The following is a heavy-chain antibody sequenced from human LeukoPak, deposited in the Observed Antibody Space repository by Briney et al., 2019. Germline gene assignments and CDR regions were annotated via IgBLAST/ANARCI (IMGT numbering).Heavy chain of an antibody. CDR3: ARHSSSWYFAFDI. CDR1: GFTVSSNY. D-gene: IGHD6-13*01. J-gene: IGHJ3*02. CDR2: IYSGGST. V-gene: IGHV3-66*04. Sequence: SGGSLRLSCAASGFTVSSNYMSWVRQAPGKGLEWASIIYSGGSTYYADSVKGRFTISRDNSKNTLYLQMNSLRAEDTAVYYCARHSSSWYFAFDIWGQGTMVTVSS.